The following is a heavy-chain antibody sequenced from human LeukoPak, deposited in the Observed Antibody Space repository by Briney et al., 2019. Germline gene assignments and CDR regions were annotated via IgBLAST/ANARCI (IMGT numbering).Heavy chain of an antibody. V-gene: IGHV3-72*01. CDR3: TRLFYGSGSYPGYYYYYMDV. D-gene: IGHD3-10*01. CDR1: GFTFSDHY. CDR2: TRNKANSYTT. Sequence: RGSLRLSCAASGFTFSDHYMDWVRQAPGKGLEWVGRTRNKANSYTTEYAASVKGRFTISRDDSKNSLYLQMNSLKTEDTAVYYCTRLFYGSGSYPGYYYYYMDVWGKGTTVTISS. J-gene: IGHJ6*03.